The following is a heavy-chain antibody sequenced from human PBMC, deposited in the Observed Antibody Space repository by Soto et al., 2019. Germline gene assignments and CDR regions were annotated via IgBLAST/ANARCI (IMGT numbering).Heavy chain of an antibody. V-gene: IGHV1-18*01. CDR1: GYTFTSYG. CDR3: ARDWGYCSSTSCYNSWFDP. Sequence: ASVKVSCKASGYTFTSYGISWVRQAPGQGLEWMGWISAYNGKTNYAQKLQGRVTMTTDTSTRTAYMELRSLRSDDTAVYYCARDWGYCSSTSCYNSWFDPWGQGTLVTVSS. J-gene: IGHJ5*02. D-gene: IGHD2-2*02. CDR2: ISAYNGKT.